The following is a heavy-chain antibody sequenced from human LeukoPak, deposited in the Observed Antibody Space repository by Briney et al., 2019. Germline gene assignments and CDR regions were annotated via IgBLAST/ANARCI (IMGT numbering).Heavy chain of an antibody. CDR3: ARDGGDVLLWFGEPKEGNWFDP. CDR2: INPNSGGT. Sequence: VASVKVSCKASGHTFTGYYMHWVRQAPGQGLEWMGWINPNSGGTNYAQKFQGRVTMTMDTSISTAYMELSRLRPDDTAVYYCARDGGDVLLWFGEPKEGNWFDPWGQGTLVTVSS. D-gene: IGHD3-10*01. J-gene: IGHJ5*02. CDR1: GHTFTGYY. V-gene: IGHV1-2*02.